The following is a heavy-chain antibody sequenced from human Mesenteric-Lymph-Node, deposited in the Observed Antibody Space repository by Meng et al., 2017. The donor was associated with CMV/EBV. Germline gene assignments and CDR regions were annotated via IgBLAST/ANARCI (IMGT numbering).Heavy chain of an antibody. CDR2: INPNSGGT. D-gene: IGHD3-3*01. J-gene: IGHJ4*02. V-gene: IGHV1-2*02. CDR3: ARWLRFLEWLPEFGY. Sequence: SVKVSCKASGYTFTGYYMFWVRQAPGQALEWMGWINPNSGGTNYAQKFQGRVTMTRDTSISTAYMELSRLRSDDTAVYYCARWLRFLEWLPEFGYWGQGTLVTVSS. CDR1: GYTFTGYY.